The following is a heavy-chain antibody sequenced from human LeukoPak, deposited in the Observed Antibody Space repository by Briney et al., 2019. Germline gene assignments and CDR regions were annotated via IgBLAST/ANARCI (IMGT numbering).Heavy chain of an antibody. CDR2: IYYSGST. V-gene: IGHV4-59*01. CDR3: ARTRYDYGGNRFDY. D-gene: IGHD4-23*01. Sequence: PSETLSLTCTVSGGSISSYYWSWIRQPPGKGLEWIGYIYYSGSTNYNPSLKSRVTISADTSKNQFSLKLSSVTAADTAVYYCARTRYDYGGNRFDYWGQGTLVTVSS. CDR1: GGSISSYY. J-gene: IGHJ4*02.